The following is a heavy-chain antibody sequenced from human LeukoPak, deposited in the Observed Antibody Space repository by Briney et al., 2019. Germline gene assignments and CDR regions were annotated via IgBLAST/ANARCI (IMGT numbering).Heavy chain of an antibody. J-gene: IGHJ5*02. D-gene: IGHD6-13*01. V-gene: IGHV4-59*01. CDR2: IYYSGST. CDR3: ARAGQQLVYWFDP. Sequence: PSETLSLTCTVSGGSISSYYWSWIRQPPGKGLEWIGYIYYSGSTNYNPSFKSRVTISVDTSKNQFSLKLSSVTAADTAVYYCARAGQQLVYWFDPWGQGTLVTVSS. CDR1: GGSISSYY.